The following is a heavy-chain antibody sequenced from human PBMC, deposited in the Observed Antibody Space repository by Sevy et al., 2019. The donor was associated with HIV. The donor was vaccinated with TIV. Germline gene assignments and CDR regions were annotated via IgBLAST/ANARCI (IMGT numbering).Heavy chain of an antibody. CDR3: ARSSSSGYYSSSVDAFDI. J-gene: IGHJ3*02. D-gene: IGHD3-22*01. V-gene: IGHV3-30-3*01. Sequence: GGSLRLSCAASGFTFSSYAMHWVRQAPGKGLEWVAVISYDGSNKYYADSVKGRFTISRDNSNNTLYMQMNSLRAEDTAVYYCARSSSSGYYSSSVDAFDIWGQGTMVTVSS. CDR1: GFTFSSYA. CDR2: ISYDGSNK.